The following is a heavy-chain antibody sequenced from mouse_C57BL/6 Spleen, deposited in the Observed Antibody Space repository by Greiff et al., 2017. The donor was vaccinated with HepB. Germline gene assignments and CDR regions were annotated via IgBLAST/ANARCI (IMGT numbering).Heavy chain of an antibody. V-gene: IGHV6-3*01. CDR2: IRLKSDNYAT. Sequence: EVKVVESGGGLVQPGGSMKLSCVASGFTFSNYWMNWVRQSPEKGLEWVAQIRLKSDNYATHYAESVKGRFTISRDDSKSSVYLQMNNVRAEDTGIYYCTVYGSSTYAMDYWGQGTSVTVSS. CDR1: GFTFSNYW. J-gene: IGHJ4*01. CDR3: TVYGSSTYAMDY. D-gene: IGHD1-1*01.